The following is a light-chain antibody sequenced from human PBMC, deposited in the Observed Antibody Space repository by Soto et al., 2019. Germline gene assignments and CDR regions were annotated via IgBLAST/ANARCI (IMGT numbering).Light chain of an antibody. CDR1: EGVSNN. Sequence: ERVMTQSPATLSVSPGERATLSCRANEGVSNNLAWYQQTPGQAPRLLIYGASTRATGTPVRFSGSGSGTEFTLTISSLQSEDFAVYFCQQYNNWPLTFGGGTKVEIK. CDR2: GAS. J-gene: IGKJ4*01. CDR3: QQYNNWPLT. V-gene: IGKV3-15*01.